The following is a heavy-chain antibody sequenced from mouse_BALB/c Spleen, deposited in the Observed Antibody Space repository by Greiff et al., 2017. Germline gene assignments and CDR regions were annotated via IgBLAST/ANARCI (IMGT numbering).Heavy chain of an antibody. J-gene: IGHJ3*01. CDR1: GFTFSSYA. CDR3: ARVADAWFAY. Sequence: EVQGVESGGGLVKPGGSLKLSCAASGFTFSSYAMSWVRQTPEKRLEWVASISSGGSTYYPDSVKGRFTISRDNARNILYLQMSRLRSEDTAMYYCARVADAWFAYWGQGTLVTVSA. CDR2: ISSGGST. V-gene: IGHV5-6-5*01.